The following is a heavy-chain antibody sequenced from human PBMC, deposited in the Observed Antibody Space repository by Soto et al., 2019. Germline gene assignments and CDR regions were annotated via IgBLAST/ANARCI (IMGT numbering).Heavy chain of an antibody. CDR3: ARPVEMATISRSYLFY. V-gene: IGHV1-69*13. CDR2: IIPIFGTA. D-gene: IGHD5-12*01. Sequence: SVKVSCKASGGTFSNYAINWVRQAPGQGLEWMGGIIPIFGTANYAQKFQGRVTITADESTSTAYLDLSSLRSEDTAVYYCARPVEMATISRSYLFYWGQGTLVTVSS. J-gene: IGHJ4*02. CDR1: GGTFSNYA.